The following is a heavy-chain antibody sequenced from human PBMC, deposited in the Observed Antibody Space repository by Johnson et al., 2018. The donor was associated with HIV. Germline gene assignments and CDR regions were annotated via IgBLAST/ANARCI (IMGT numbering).Heavy chain of an antibody. CDR3: TTDGITLIVVSPGAFDI. CDR1: GFTVSSNY. V-gene: IGHV3-66*01. D-gene: IGHD3-22*01. CDR2: IYSGGST. Sequence: VQLVESGGGLVQPGGSLRLSCAASGFTVSSNYMSWVRQAPGKGLAWVSVIYSGGSTYYADSVKGRFTISRDDSKNTLYLQMNSLKTEDTAVYYCTTDGITLIVVSPGAFDIWGQGTMVTVSS. J-gene: IGHJ3*02.